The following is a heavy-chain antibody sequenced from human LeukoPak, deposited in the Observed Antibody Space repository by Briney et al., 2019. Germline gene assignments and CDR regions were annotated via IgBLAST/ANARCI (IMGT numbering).Heavy chain of an antibody. CDR3: ATYRQVLLPFES. Sequence: GGSLRLSCAASGFTFSSYSMNWVRQAPGKGLEWVSSIFLSGGEIHYADCVRGRFTIYRDNSKSTLSLQMNSLRAEDTAIYYCATYRQVLLPFESWGQGTLVTVSS. J-gene: IGHJ4*02. D-gene: IGHD2-8*02. V-gene: IGHV3-21*04. CDR1: GFTFSSYS. CDR2: IFLSGGEI.